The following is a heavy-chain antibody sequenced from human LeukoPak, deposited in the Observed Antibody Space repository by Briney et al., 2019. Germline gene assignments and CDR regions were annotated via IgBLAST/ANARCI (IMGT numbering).Heavy chain of an antibody. V-gene: IGHV1-69*13. D-gene: IGHD1-26*01. CDR2: IIPISGTT. J-gene: IGHJ5*02. CDR1: GGTFTSYA. Sequence: SVKVSCKTSGGTFTSYAITWVRQAPGQGLEWMGKIIPISGTTNYAQKFQGRVTFTADESTSTAYMELSTLRSEDTALYYCARKLRLGGNWFDPWGQGTLVTVSS. CDR3: ARKLRLGGNWFDP.